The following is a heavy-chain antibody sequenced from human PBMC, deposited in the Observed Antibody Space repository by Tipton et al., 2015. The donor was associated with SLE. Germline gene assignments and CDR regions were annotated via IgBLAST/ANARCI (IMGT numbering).Heavy chain of an antibody. V-gene: IGHV4-38-2*02. CDR1: GYSISSGYY. D-gene: IGHD6-6*01. CDR3: ARVPVAKGDAFDI. J-gene: IGHJ3*02. CDR2: IYHSGST. Sequence: LRLSCTVSGYSISSGYYWGWIRQPPGKGLEWIGSIYHSGSTYYNPSLKSRVTISVDTSKNQFSLKLSSVTAADTAVYYCARVPVAKGDAFDIWGQGTMVTVSS.